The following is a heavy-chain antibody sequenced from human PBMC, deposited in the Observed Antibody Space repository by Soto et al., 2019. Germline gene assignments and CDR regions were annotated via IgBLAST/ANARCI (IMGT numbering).Heavy chain of an antibody. J-gene: IGHJ6*02. CDR1: GGSISSYY. D-gene: IGHD3-3*01. CDR3: ARVYYDFWSGYPGGYYYGMDV. CDR2: IYYSGST. V-gene: IGHV4-59*01. Sequence: SETLSLTCTVSGGSISSYYWSWIRQPPGKGLEWIGYIYYSGSTNYNPSLKSRVTISADTSKNQFSLKLSSVTAADTAVYYCARVYYDFWSGYPGGYYYGMDVWGQGTTVTVSS.